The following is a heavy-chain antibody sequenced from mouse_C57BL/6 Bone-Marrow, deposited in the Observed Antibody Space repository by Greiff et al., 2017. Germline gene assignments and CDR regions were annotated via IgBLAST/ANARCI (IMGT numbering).Heavy chain of an antibody. J-gene: IGHJ4*01. CDR3: ARPVVAPLYAMDY. CDR2: IWSGGST. Sequence: QVHVKQSGPGLVQPSQSLSITCTVSGFSLTSYGVHWVRPSPGKGLEWLGVIWSGGSTDYNAAFISRLSISKDNSKSQVFFKMNSLQADDTAIYYCARPVVAPLYAMDYWGQGTSVTVSS. V-gene: IGHV2-2*01. CDR1: GFSLTSYG. D-gene: IGHD1-1*01.